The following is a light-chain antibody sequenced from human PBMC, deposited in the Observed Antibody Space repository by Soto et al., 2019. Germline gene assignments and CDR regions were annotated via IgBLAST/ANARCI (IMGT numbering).Light chain of an antibody. J-gene: IGKJ1*01. Sequence: DIKLNLSPAVLSATIGDRVTITCRARQRSSSWWAWYQQKPARAPKLLIYKASTCISGVPSRCSGSGSGTEFTLTISCLQSEDFSTYYCQQYYSFPWTFGQGTKVDI. V-gene: IGKV1-5*03. CDR1: QRSSSW. CDR2: KAS. CDR3: QQYYSFPWT.